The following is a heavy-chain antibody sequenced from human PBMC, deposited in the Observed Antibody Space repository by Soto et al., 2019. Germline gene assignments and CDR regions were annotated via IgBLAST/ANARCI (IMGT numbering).Heavy chain of an antibody. D-gene: IGHD3-16*01. V-gene: IGHV4-39*01. J-gene: IGHJ6*02. Sequence: QLQLQELGPGLVKPSETLSLTCTVSGGSISSNSYYWAWIRQPPGKGLEWIGNIYYSGTTYYNPSLKSRVALSVDTSKNQFSLKLSSVTAADTAVYYCARHKGGYYSGVDVGGQGTTVTVSS. CDR3: ARHKGGYYSGVDV. CDR1: GGSISSNSYY. CDR2: IYYSGTT.